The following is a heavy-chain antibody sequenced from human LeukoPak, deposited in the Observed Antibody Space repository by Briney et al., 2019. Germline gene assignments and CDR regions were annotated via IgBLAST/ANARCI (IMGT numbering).Heavy chain of an antibody. Sequence: GGALRLYCAASGFTFSSNNMNSVRQAPGQGLEWVPYISSSGSTIYYAASVKGRFTISRDNAKNSLYLQMNSLRGEDTAVYYCAKAGEVPAAIPDYWGQGTLVTVS. CDR3: AKAGEVPAAIPDY. D-gene: IGHD2-2*01. V-gene: IGHV3-48*01. J-gene: IGHJ4*02. CDR2: ISSSGSTI. CDR1: GFTFSSNN.